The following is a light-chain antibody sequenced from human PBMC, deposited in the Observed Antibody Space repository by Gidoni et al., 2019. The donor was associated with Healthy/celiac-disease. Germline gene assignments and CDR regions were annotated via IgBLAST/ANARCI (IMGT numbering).Light chain of an antibody. J-gene: IGKJ4*01. CDR1: QSVLYSSNNKNY. CDR3: QQYYSTLL. Sequence: DIVRTQSPASLAVSLAERAPINCKSSQSVLYSSNNKNYLAWYQQKPGQPPKLLIYWASTRESGVPDRFSGSWSGTDFTLTISSLQAEDVAVYYCQQYYSTLLFGGGTKVEIK. CDR2: WAS. V-gene: IGKV4-1*01.